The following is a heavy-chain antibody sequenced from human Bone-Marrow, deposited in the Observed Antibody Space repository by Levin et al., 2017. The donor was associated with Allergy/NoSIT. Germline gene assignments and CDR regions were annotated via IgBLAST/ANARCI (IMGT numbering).Heavy chain of an antibody. D-gene: IGHD3-3*01. V-gene: IGHV4-59*01. CDR1: GGSISSYY. Sequence: SQTLSLTCTVSGGSISSYYWSWIRQPPGKGLEWIGYIYYSGSTNYNPSLKSRVTISVDTSKNQFSLKLSSVTAADTAVYYCARSGDITIFGVGPYYYYGMDVWGQGTTVTVSS. CDR3: ARSGDITIFGVGPYYYYGMDV. J-gene: IGHJ6*02. CDR2: IYYSGST.